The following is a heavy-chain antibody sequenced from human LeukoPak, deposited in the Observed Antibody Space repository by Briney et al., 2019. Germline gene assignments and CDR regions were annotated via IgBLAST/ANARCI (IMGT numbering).Heavy chain of an antibody. CDR2: MNPNSGNT. V-gene: IGHV1-8*02. CDR1: GYTFTGYY. CDR3: ARGQREFDY. Sequence: ASVKVSCKASGYTFTGYYMHWVRQAPGQGLEWMGWMNPNSGNTGYAQKFQGRVTMTRNTSISTAYMELSSLRSEDTAVYYCARGQREFDYWGQGTLVTVSS. J-gene: IGHJ4*02.